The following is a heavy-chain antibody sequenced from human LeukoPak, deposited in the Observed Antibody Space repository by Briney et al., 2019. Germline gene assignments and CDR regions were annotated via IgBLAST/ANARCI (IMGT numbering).Heavy chain of an antibody. D-gene: IGHD3-22*01. J-gene: IGHJ4*02. CDR3: ARGLSDSSGYYYSDN. CDR2: IIPIFGTG. CDR1: GGSFSTYA. Sequence: GSSVKVSCKTSGGSFSTYAISWVRQAPGQGLEWMGGIIPIFGTGNYAQKFQGRVTITADESTSTAYMELSSLRSEDTAVYYCARGLSDSSGYYYSDNCGQGTLVTVSS. V-gene: IGHV1-69*01.